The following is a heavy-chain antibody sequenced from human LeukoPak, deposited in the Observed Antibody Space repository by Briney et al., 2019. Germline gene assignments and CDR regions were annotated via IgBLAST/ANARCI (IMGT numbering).Heavy chain of an antibody. J-gene: IGHJ5*02. D-gene: IGHD2-2*01. Sequence: GESLKISCKGSGYNFSNYWIGWVRQMPGKGLQWMGIIYPGDSDTRYSPSFQGQVTISADKSISTAHLQWSSLKASDTAMFYCARQAACYADVCWFDPWGQGTLVTVSS. CDR3: ARQAACYADVCWFDP. V-gene: IGHV5-51*01. CDR1: GYNFSNYW. CDR2: IYPGDSDT.